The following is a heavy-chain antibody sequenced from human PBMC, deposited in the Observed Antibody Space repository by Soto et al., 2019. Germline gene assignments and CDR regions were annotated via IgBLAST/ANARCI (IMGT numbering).Heavy chain of an antibody. D-gene: IGHD2-2*01. CDR3: AKDAVRGHQPE. CDR1: GCSCSSND. CDR2: ISGSGGST. J-gene: IGHJ4*02. V-gene: IGHV3-23*01. Sequence: PGGSVCLTCAALGCSCSSNDMRWVRQAPGKGLEWVSAISGSGGSTYYADSVKGRFTISRDNSKNTLYLQMNSLRAEDTAVYYCAKDAVRGHQPEWGQRTLVTVSS.